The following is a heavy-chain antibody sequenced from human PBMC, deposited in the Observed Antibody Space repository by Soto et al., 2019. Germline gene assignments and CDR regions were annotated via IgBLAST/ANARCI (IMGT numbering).Heavy chain of an antibody. CDR1: GFIADDYA. J-gene: IGHJ4*02. CDR2: ISSNSATI. Sequence: EVQLVESGGGLVQPGRSLRLSCVASGFIADDYAMHWVRQAPGKGLEWVSGISSNSATINYADSVKGRFTISRDNAKNTLFLQMNSLRPEDTVFYYCVKEMTGGGMTTIHYLDSWGQGTRVTVSS. CDR3: VKEMTGGGMTTIHYLDS. D-gene: IGHD4-17*01. V-gene: IGHV3-9*02.